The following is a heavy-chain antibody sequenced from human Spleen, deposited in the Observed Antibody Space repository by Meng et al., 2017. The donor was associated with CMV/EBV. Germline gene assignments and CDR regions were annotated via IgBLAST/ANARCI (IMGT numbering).Heavy chain of an antibody. V-gene: IGHV4-34*01. J-gene: IGHJ6*02. Sequence: SQTLSLTCAVYGGSFSGYYWSWIRQPPGKGLEWIGEINHSGSTNYNPSLKSRVTISVDTSKNQFSLKLSSVTAADTAVYYCARVAGGYYYYYGMDVWGQGTTVTVSS. CDR3: ARVAGGYYYYYGMDV. CDR2: INHSGST. D-gene: IGHD2-15*01. CDR1: GGSFSGYY.